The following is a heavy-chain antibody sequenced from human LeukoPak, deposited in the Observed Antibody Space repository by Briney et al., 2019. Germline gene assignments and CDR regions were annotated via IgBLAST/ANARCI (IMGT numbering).Heavy chain of an antibody. Sequence: GGSLRLSCAASGFTFSDYYMSWIRQAPGKGLEWVSYISSSGSTIYYADSVKGRFTISRDSAKNSLYLQMNSLRAEDTAVYYCARLVVVAATGGYYMDVWGKGTTVTVSS. CDR3: ARLVVVAATGGYYMDV. V-gene: IGHV3-11*01. D-gene: IGHD2-15*01. CDR2: ISSSGSTI. J-gene: IGHJ6*03. CDR1: GFTFSDYY.